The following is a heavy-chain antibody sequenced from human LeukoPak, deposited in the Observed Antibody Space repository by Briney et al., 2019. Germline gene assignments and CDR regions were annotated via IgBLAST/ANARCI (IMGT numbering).Heavy chain of an antibody. CDR1: GGSFSDYY. J-gene: IGHJ4*02. V-gene: IGHV4-34*01. D-gene: IGHD3-10*01. Sequence: SETLSLTCAVYGGSFSDYYWSWIRQPPGKGLEWIGEINHSGSTNYNPSLKSRVTISVDTSKNQFSLKLSSVTAADTAVYYCARAGFGLAPLRGTPFDYWGQGTLVTVSS. CDR2: INHSGST. CDR3: ARAGFGLAPLRGTPFDY.